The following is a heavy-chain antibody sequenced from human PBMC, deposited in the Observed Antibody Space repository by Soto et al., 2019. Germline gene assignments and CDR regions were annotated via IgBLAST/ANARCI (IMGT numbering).Heavy chain of an antibody. V-gene: IGHV3-23*01. Sequence: PGGSLRLSCAVSGFNFSSYWMSWVRQAPGKGLEWVSAISGSGGSTYYADSVKGRFTISRDNSKNTLYLQMNSLRAEDTAVYYCAKVWKWDPRPHWGQGTLVTVSS. CDR2: ISGSGGST. CDR3: AKVWKWDPRPH. D-gene: IGHD1-26*01. J-gene: IGHJ4*02. CDR1: GFNFSSYW.